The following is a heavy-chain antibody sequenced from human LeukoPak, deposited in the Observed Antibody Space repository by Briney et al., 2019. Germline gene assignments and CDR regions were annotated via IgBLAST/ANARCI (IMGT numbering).Heavy chain of an antibody. V-gene: IGHV5-51*01. CDR2: IYPGDSDT. J-gene: IGHJ3*02. Sequence: GESLKISCKCSGYSFTSYWIGWVRQMPGKGLEWMGIIYPGDSDTRYSPSFQGQVTISADKSISTAYLQWSSLKASDTAMYYCARRHYCSSTSCHDAFDIWGQGTMVTVSS. D-gene: IGHD2-2*01. CDR1: GYSFTSYW. CDR3: ARRHYCSSTSCHDAFDI.